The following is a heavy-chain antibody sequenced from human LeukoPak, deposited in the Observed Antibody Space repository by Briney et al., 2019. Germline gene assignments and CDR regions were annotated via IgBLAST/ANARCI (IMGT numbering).Heavy chain of an antibody. D-gene: IGHD3-9*01. Sequence: ASVKVSCKASGYTFTGHYMHWMRQAPGQGLEWMGYVNPNTGDTRYAQRFQGRVTMTRDTSISTAYMELSRLRSDDTAVYYCARDREGYYDILTGYYGVGAFDIWGQGTMVTVSS. CDR2: VNPNTGDT. CDR3: ARDREGYYDILTGYYGVGAFDI. V-gene: IGHV1-2*02. CDR1: GYTFTGHY. J-gene: IGHJ3*02.